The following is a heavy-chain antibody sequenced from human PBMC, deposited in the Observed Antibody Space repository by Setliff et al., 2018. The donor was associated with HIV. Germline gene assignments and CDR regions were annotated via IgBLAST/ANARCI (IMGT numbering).Heavy chain of an antibody. V-gene: IGHV4-38-2*01. J-gene: IGHJ3*02. CDR3: ARLESGVFDI. Sequence: SETLSLTCAVSGHSISSGYYWAWIRQPPGKGLEWIGHIYHTGSTYSNPSLKRRVTISVDTSKNQFSLKLTSVTAADTAVYYCARLESGVFDIWGQGTMVTVSS. CDR1: GHSISSGYY. CDR2: IYHTGST. D-gene: IGHD2-8*01.